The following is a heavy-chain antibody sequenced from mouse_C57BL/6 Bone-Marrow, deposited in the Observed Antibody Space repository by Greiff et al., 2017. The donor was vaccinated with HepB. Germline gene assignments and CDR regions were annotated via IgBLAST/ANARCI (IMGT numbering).Heavy chain of an antibody. Sequence: EVQLQQSGTVLARPGASVKMSCKTSGYTFTSYWMHWVKQRPGQGLEWIGAIYPGNSDTSYNQKFKGKAKLTAVTSASTAYMQLSSLTNEDSAVYYCTRRFGNYGNFNYAMDYWGQGTSVTVSS. CDR3: TRRFGNYGNFNYAMDY. CDR1: GYTFTSYW. D-gene: IGHD2-1*01. V-gene: IGHV1-5*01. CDR2: IYPGNSDT. J-gene: IGHJ4*01.